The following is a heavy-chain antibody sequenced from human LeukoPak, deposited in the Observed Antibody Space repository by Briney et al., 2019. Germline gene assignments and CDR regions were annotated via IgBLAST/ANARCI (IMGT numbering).Heavy chain of an antibody. V-gene: IGHV3-11*01. CDR2: ISSSGSTI. CDR3: ARSSWELPLDY. J-gene: IGHJ4*02. D-gene: IGHD1-26*01. CDR1: GFTFSDYY. Sequence: GGSPRLSCAASGFTFSDYYMSWIRQAPGKGLEWVSYISSSGSTIYYADSVKGRFTISRDNAKNSLYLQMNSLRAEDTAVYYCARSSWELPLDYWGQGTLVTVSS.